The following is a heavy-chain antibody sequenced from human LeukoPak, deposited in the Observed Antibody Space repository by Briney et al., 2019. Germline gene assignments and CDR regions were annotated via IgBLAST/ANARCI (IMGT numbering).Heavy chain of an antibody. V-gene: IGHV3-48*03. D-gene: IGHD2-2*01. CDR1: GFTFSSYE. Sequence: PGGSLRLSCAASGFTFSSYEMNWVRQAPGKGLEWVSYISSSGSTIYYPDSVKGRFTISRDNAKNSLYLQMNSLRAEDTAVYYCARVAYCSSSTCRNYFDYWGQGTLVTVSS. CDR3: ARVAYCSSSTCRNYFDY. J-gene: IGHJ4*02. CDR2: ISSSGSTI.